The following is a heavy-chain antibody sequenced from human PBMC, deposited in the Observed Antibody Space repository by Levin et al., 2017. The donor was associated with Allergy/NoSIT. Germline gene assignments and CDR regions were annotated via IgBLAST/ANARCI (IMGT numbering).Heavy chain of an antibody. CDR2: ISSSSSTI. V-gene: IGHV3-48*02. J-gene: IGHJ6*02. D-gene: IGHD4-23*01. Sequence: GESLKISCAASGFTFSSYSMNWVRQAPGKGLEWVSYISSSSSTIYYADSVKGRFTISRDNAKNSLYLQMNSLRDEDTAVYYCARENYGGNPVLYYYYYGMDVWGQGTTVTVSS. CDR3: ARENYGGNPVLYYYYYGMDV. CDR1: GFTFSSYS.